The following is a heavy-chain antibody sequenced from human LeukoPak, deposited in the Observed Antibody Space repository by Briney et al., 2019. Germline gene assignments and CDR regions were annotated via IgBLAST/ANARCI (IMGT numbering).Heavy chain of an antibody. D-gene: IGHD5-18*01. Sequence: ASVKVSCKASGGTFSSYAISWVRQAPGQGLEWMGGITPIFGTANYAQKFQGRVTITADKSTSTAYMELSSLRSEDTAVYYCASVHTAMGAFDIWGQGTMVTVSS. V-gene: IGHV1-69*06. CDR1: GGTFSSYA. J-gene: IGHJ3*02. CDR2: ITPIFGTA. CDR3: ASVHTAMGAFDI.